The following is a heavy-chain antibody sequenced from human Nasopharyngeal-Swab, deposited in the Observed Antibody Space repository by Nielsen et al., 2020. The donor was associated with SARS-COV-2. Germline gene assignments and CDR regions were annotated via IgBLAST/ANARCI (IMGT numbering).Heavy chain of an antibody. V-gene: IGHV4-61*02. CDR1: GGSISSGSYY. D-gene: IGHD3-3*01. J-gene: IGHJ6*02. CDR3: ARGGDFWGYYYGMDV. Sequence: SETLSLTCTVSGGSISSGSYYWSWIRQPAGKGLEWLGRIYTSGSTNYNPSLKSRVTISVDTSKNQFSLKLSSVTAADTAVYYCARGGDFWGYYYGMDVWGQGTTVTVSS. CDR2: IYTSGST.